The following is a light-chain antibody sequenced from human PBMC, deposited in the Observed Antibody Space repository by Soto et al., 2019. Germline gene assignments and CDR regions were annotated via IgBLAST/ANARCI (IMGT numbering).Light chain of an antibody. Sequence: EIVLTQSTATLSLSPGERATLSCRASQSVSSYLAWYQQKPGQAPRLLIYDASNRATGIPARFSGSGSGTDFTLAIRRLEPEDFAVYYCHQFGYSPRTFGQGTKVDIK. V-gene: IGKV3-11*01. CDR3: HQFGYSPRT. CDR2: DAS. CDR1: QSVSSY. J-gene: IGKJ1*01.